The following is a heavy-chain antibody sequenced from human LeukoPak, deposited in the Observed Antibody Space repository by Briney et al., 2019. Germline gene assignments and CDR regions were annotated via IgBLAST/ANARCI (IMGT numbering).Heavy chain of an antibody. V-gene: IGHV1-8*02. J-gene: IGHJ4*02. CDR2: MDTNSDNT. CDR1: GYTFSSYG. Sequence: ASVKVSCKASGYTFSSYGISWVRQAPGQGLEWMGWMDTNSDNTVYAQKFEGRITLTRDTSISTAYMELRSLRSEDTAVYYCMTTSNWGSVIFDYWGQGTLVTASS. CDR3: MTTSNWGSVIFDY. D-gene: IGHD7-27*01.